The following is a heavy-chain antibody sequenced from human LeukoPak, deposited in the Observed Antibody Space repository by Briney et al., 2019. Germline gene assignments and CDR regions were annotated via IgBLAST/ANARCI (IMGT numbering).Heavy chain of an antibody. CDR3: ARATVGVTHTLYYFDY. D-gene: IGHD1-26*01. CDR1: DGSFSCYY. CDR2: INHSGST. Sequence: TSETLSLTCAVCDGSFSCYYWSWIRQPPGKGLEWIGEINHSGSTNYNPSLKSRVTISLDTSKSQFSLKVRYVTAADTAVYYCARATVGVTHTLYYFDYWGQGTLVTVSS. V-gene: IGHV4-34*01. J-gene: IGHJ4*02.